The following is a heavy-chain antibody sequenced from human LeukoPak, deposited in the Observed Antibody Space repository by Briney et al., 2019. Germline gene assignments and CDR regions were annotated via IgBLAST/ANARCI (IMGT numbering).Heavy chain of an antibody. V-gene: IGHV3-48*01. CDR2: ISSSSSTI. D-gene: IGHD6-19*01. CDR3: AKSIAVADLYFDY. CDR1: GFTFSSYS. Sequence: GGSLRLSCAASGFTFSSYSMNWVRQAPGKGLEWVSYISSSSSTIYYADSVKGRFTISRDNAKNSLYLQMNSLRAEDTAVYYCAKSIAVADLYFDYWGQGTLVTVSS. J-gene: IGHJ4*02.